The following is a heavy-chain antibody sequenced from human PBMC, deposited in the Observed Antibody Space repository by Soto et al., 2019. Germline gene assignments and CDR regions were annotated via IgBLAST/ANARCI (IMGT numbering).Heavy chain of an antibody. CDR1: GYTFTSYD. Sequence: ASVKVSCKASGYTFTSYDINWVRQATGQGLEWMGWMNPNSGNTGYAQKFQGRVTMTRDTSTSTVYMELRSLRSDDTAVYYCARDPPRYLLDYWGQGTLVTAPQ. D-gene: IGHD1-1*01. V-gene: IGHV1-8*01. CDR3: ARDPPRYLLDY. CDR2: MNPNSGNT. J-gene: IGHJ4*02.